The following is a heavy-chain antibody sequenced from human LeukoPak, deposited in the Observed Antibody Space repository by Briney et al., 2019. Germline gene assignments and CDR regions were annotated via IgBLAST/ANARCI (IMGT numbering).Heavy chain of an antibody. CDR3: ARGVSLNYSFWRGPNWFDP. D-gene: IGHD3-3*01. J-gene: IGHJ5*02. Sequence: SETLSLTCTVSGGSISSYYWSWLRQPPGKGLEWIGYIYYSGSTNYNPSLKSRVTISVDTSKNQFSLKLNSVTAADTAVYYCARGVSLNYSFWRGPNWFDPWGQGTLVTVSS. CDR1: GGSISSYY. V-gene: IGHV4-59*01. CDR2: IYYSGST.